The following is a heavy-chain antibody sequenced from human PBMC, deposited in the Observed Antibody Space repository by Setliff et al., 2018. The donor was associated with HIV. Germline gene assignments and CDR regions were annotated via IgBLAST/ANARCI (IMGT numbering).Heavy chain of an antibody. D-gene: IGHD3-3*01. J-gene: IGHJ4*02. CDR2: INPKSGGT. V-gene: IGHV1-2*02. Sequence: ASVKVSCKASGYTFTAYYFHWVRQAPGQGLEWMGWINPKSGGTNYAQKFQGRVTMSSDTSISTAYMELGRLRSDDTAVYYCAALTGVKSSDFLEYLLYDYWGQGTQVTVPS. CDR3: AALTGVKSSDFLEYLLYDY. CDR1: GYTFTAYY.